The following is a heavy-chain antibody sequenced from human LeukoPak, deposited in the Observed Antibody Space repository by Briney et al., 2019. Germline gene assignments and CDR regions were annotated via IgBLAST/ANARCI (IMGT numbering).Heavy chain of an antibody. J-gene: IGHJ5*02. D-gene: IGHD3-10*01. CDR3: ARSMVRGVRPNNWFDP. V-gene: IGHV1-3*01. CDR2: INAGNGNT. CDR1: GYTFTSYA. Sequence: ALVKVSCKASGYTFTSYAMHWVRQAPGQRLEWMGWINAGNGNTKYSQKFQGRVTITRDTSASTAYMELSSLRSEDTAVYYCARSMVRGVRPNNWFDPWGQGTLVTVSS.